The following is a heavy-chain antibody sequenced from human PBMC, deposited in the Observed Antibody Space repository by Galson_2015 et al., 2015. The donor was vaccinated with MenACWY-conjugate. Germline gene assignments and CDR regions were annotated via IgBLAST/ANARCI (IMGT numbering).Heavy chain of an antibody. D-gene: IGHD6-19*01. Sequence: CAISGDSVSSNSAAWNWIRQSPSRGLEWLGRTYYKSKWYHDYAASVRSRVTINPDTSKNLITLQLSSLTPEDTGIYYCARRLDGMDVWGQGTSVTVS. J-gene: IGHJ6*02. CDR1: GDSVSSNSAA. CDR3: ARRLDGMDV. CDR2: TYYKSKWYH. V-gene: IGHV6-1*01.